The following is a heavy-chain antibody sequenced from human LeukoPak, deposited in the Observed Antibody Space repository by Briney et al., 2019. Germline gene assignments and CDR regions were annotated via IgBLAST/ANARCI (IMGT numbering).Heavy chain of an antibody. D-gene: IGHD1-26*01. CDR3: ARGRRGNYFQDY. CDR1: GGSIRSDTYY. J-gene: IGHJ4*02. CDR2: LWSGTTT. Sequence: SETLSLTCTVSGGSIRSDTYYWAWIRQPPGKGLEWIRSLWSGTTTYYNPSLTSRVTIAVDTSKNQFSLILPSVTAADTAVYYCARGRRGNYFQDYWGQGTLVTVSS. V-gene: IGHV4-39*07.